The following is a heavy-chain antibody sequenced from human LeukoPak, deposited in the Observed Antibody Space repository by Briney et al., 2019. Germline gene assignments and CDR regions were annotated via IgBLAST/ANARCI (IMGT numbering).Heavy chain of an antibody. CDR1: GGSFSGYY. D-gene: IGHD3-22*01. CDR3: ARAETYDSRPFDY. V-gene: IGHV4-34*01. CDR2: INHSGST. Sequence: SETLSLTCAVYGGSFSGYYWSWIRQPPGKGLEWIGEINHSGSTNYNPSLKSRVTISVDTSKNRFSLKLSSVTAADTGVYYCARAETYDSRPFDYWGQGTLVTVSS. J-gene: IGHJ4*02.